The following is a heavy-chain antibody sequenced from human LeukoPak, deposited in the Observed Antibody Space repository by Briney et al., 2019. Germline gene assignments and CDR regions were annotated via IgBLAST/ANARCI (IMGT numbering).Heavy chain of an antibody. CDR2: ITGYSEST. CDR1: GFTFSNYA. CDR3: AKYRSGYLYYFDS. D-gene: IGHD3-22*01. J-gene: IGHJ4*02. Sequence: GGSLRLSCAASGFTFSNYAMSWVRQAPGKGLEWVSIITGYSESTYYADSVKGRLTISRDNSQNPLYLQMNSLRVEDTAIYYCAKYRSGYLYYFDSWGRGTLVTVSS. V-gene: IGHV3-23*01.